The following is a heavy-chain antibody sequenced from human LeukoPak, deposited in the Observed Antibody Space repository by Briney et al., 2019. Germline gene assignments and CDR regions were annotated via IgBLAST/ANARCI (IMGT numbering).Heavy chain of an antibody. CDR1: GYTFTIYG. CDR3: ASHKYCSSSSCYAFDI. Sequence: ASVTVSCKASGYTFTIYGISWVRQAPGQGLEWMGWISAYSSNTNYAQKLQGRVTMTADTSTSTAYMELRSLRSDDTAVYYCASHKYCSSSSCYAFDIWDQGTMVTVSS. J-gene: IGHJ3*02. V-gene: IGHV1-18*01. CDR2: ISAYSSNT. D-gene: IGHD2-2*01.